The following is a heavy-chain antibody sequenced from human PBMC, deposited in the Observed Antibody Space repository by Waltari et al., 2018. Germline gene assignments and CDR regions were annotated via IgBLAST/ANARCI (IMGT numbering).Heavy chain of an antibody. J-gene: IGHJ6*02. V-gene: IGHV3-53*01. CDR3: ARGFTGTAIYYYYGMDV. D-gene: IGHD1-7*01. Sequence: EVQLVESGGGLIQPGGSLRLSCAASGFTVSSNYMSWVRQAPRKGLEWVSVSYSGGSTYYADSVKGRFTISRDNSKNTLYLQMNSLRAEDTAVYYCARGFTGTAIYYYYGMDVWGQGTTVTVSS. CDR2: SYSGGST. CDR1: GFTVSSNY.